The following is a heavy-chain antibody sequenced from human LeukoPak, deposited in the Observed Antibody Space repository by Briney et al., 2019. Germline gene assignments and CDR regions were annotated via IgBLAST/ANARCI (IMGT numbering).Heavy chain of an antibody. J-gene: IGHJ6*02. Sequence: PSQTLSLTCTVSGGSISSGGYYWSWIRQHPGKGLEWIGYIYYSGSTYYNPSLKSRVTISVDTSKNQFSLKLSSVTAADTAVYYCARDHGWFGEFYYYGMDVWGQGTTVTVPS. V-gene: IGHV4-31*03. D-gene: IGHD3-10*01. CDR3: ARDHGWFGEFYYYGMDV. CDR1: GGSISSGGYY. CDR2: IYYSGST.